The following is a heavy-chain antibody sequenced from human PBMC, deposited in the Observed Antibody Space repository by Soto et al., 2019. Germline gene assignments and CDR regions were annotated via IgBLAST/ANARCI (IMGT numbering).Heavy chain of an antibody. D-gene: IGHD2-21*01. CDR2: MHPSGNT. CDR3: ARHGDYFFDF. V-gene: IGHV4-4*02. CDR1: GASVSSGNW. Sequence: QVQLQESDPGLLKPSGTLFLTCAVSGASVSSGNWWSWVRQPPGKGPEWIGEMHPSGNTNYKPSLKSRVSVSVDKSKNQLSLHLNSLTAADTAVYFCARHGDYFFDFWGQGTLVTVSS. J-gene: IGHJ4*02.